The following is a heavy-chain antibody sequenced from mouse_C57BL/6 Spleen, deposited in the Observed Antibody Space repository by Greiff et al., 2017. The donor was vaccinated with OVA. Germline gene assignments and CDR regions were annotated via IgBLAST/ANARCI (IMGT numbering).Heavy chain of an antibody. V-gene: IGHV1-76*01. J-gene: IGHJ1*03. Sequence: QVQLKQSGAELVRPGASVKLSCKASGYPFPAYYITWVKQRPGQGLDWIARIYPGSGNTYYNEKFKGKATLTAEKSSSTAYMQLSSLTSEDSAVYFCARSPSGREYCDVWGTGTTVTVSA. CDR2: IYPGSGNT. D-gene: IGHD3-1*01. CDR3: ARSPSGREYCDV. CDR1: GYPFPAYY.